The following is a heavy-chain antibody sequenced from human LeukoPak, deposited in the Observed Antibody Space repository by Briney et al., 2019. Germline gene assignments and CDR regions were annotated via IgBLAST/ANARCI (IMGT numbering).Heavy chain of an antibody. J-gene: IGHJ4*02. CDR2: ISLSGRFI. CDR3: AREMLVIPAAVDY. CDR1: GFSFSSYG. D-gene: IGHD2-2*01. V-gene: IGHV3-21*01. Sequence: GRSLRLSCVASGFSFSSYGMHWVRQAPGKGLEWVASISLSGRFIYYADSLKGRFTISRDNAKNSVHLQVNSLRAEDTAVYYCAREMLVIPAAVDYWGQGTLVTVSS.